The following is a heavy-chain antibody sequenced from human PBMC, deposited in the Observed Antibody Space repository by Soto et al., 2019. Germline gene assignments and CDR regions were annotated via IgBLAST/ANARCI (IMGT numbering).Heavy chain of an antibody. Sequence: EVQLVESGGRLVKPGGSLRLSCAVSGFALSTYSIAWVRQAPGKGLEWVSFTFNYDGSLYYADSVKGRFAISRDDAKNSLYLQMSSRRAEDTAVYYFAREAGYCGGGSCFRSAFDLWGQGTVVTVSS. J-gene: IGHJ3*01. CDR3: AREAGYCGGGSCFRSAFDL. V-gene: IGHV3-21*01. D-gene: IGHD2-15*01. CDR2: TFNYDGSL. CDR1: GFALSTYS.